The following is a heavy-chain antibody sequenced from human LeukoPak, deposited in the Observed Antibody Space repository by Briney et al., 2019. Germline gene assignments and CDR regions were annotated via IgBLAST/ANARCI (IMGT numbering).Heavy chain of an antibody. D-gene: IGHD6-13*01. CDR3: AREAVAAGIDSFDI. CDR1: GFTFSDYY. Sequence: PGGSLRLSCAASGFTFSDYYMSWIRQAPGKGLEWVSYISSPGTTLYYADSVKGRFTISRDNARNSLYLQMNSLRAEDSAVYYCAREAVAAGIDSFDIWGQGTMVTVSS. V-gene: IGHV3-11*01. CDR2: ISSPGTTL. J-gene: IGHJ3*02.